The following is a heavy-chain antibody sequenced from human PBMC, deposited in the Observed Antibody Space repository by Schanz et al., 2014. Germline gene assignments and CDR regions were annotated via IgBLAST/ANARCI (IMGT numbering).Heavy chain of an antibody. CDR1: GFTFRRYG. V-gene: IGHV3-23*01. CDR2: IAGDGGGP. D-gene: IGHD2-21*01. J-gene: IGHJ4*02. Sequence: EVQMLESGGGLVQPGGSLRLSCVASGFTFRRYGMSWVRQAPGKGLEWVSVIAGDGGGPNYVDSVKGRFTISRDNSDNTLYLQMNNLTAEDTAVYFCAKGPLLSYYFDYWGQGTLVTVSS. CDR3: AKGPLLSYYFDY.